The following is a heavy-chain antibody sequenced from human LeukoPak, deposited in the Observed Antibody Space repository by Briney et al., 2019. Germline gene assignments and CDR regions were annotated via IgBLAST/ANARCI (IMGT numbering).Heavy chain of an antibody. V-gene: IGHV4-59*01. Sequence: SETLSLTCTVPGGSTSSYYWSWIRQPPGKGLEWIGYIYYSGSTNYNPSLKSRVTISVDTSKNQFSLKLSSVTAADTAVYYCARDRDGGGAVDYWGQGTLVTVSS. J-gene: IGHJ4*02. D-gene: IGHD4-23*01. CDR3: ARDRDGGGAVDY. CDR2: IYYSGST. CDR1: GGSTSSYY.